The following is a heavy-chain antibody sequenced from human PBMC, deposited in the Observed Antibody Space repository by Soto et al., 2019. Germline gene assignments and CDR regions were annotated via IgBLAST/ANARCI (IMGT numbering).Heavy chain of an antibody. V-gene: IGHV3-7*01. CDR3: AREVGGPLY. CDR1: GFTFSTYW. Sequence: GGSLRLSCAASGFTFSTYWMSWVRQAPGKGLEWVANINQDGSEIYIVDSVKGRFTISRDNAKNSLYLEMNSLRVEDTAGYYCAREVGGPLYWGQGILVTVSS. CDR2: INQDGSEI. J-gene: IGHJ4*02. D-gene: IGHD2-2*01.